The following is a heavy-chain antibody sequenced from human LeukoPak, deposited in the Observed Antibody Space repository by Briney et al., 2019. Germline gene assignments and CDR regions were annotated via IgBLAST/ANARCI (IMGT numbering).Heavy chain of an antibody. Sequence: SETLSLTCTVSGGSISSGDYYWSWIRQPPGKGLEWIGYIYYSGSTYYNPSLKSRVTISVDTSKNQFSLKLSSVTAADTAVYYCAREKVTTYAFDIWGQGTMATVSS. CDR2: IYYSGST. V-gene: IGHV4-30-4*01. D-gene: IGHD4-17*01. J-gene: IGHJ3*02. CDR3: AREKVTTYAFDI. CDR1: GGSISSGDYY.